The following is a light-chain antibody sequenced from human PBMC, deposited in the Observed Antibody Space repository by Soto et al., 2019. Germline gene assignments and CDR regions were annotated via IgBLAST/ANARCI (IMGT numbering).Light chain of an antibody. Sequence: EIPLTQSPSSLAASVGDRLTLTFRASRNVSIYLNWFQQKPGKAPKSLIYAASNLQSGVSSKFSGSGSGTDFTLTISGLQPEDSATYFCLKYDTYPLIFGGGTKVDIK. CDR3: LKYDTYPLI. V-gene: IGKV1-16*02. J-gene: IGKJ4*01. CDR2: AAS. CDR1: RNVSIY.